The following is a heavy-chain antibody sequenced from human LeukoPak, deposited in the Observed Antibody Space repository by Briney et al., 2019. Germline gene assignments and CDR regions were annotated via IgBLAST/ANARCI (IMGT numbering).Heavy chain of an antibody. Sequence: SETLSLTCTVSGGSISSYYWSWIRQPPGKGLEWIGYIYYSGSTNYNPSLKSRVTISVDTFKNQFSLKLSSVTAADTAVYYCARSGTYYDFWSGYYKGGSWFDPWGQGTLVTVSS. J-gene: IGHJ5*02. CDR1: GGSISSYY. D-gene: IGHD3-3*01. V-gene: IGHV4-59*01. CDR2: IYYSGST. CDR3: ARSGTYYDFWSGYYKGGSWFDP.